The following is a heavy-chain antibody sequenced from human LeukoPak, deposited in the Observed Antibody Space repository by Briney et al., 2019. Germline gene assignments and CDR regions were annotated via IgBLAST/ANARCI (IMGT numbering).Heavy chain of an antibody. V-gene: IGHV4-34*01. CDR1: GGSFSGYL. Sequence: SETLSLTCAVPGGSFSGYLWSWIRQSPGKGLEWIGEVNYGGSPNYNQSLESRVTISVDTSKNQLSLKLPSVTAADTALYFCTRSGLTGMREYERADYYYYGMDLWGQGTAVSVFS. D-gene: IGHD2/OR15-2a*01. J-gene: IGHJ6*02. CDR2: VNYGGSP. CDR3: TRSGLTGMREYERADYYYYGMDL.